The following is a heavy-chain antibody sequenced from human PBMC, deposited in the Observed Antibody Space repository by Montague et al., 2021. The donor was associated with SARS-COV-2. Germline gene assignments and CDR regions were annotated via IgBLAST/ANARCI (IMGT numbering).Heavy chain of an antibody. J-gene: IGHJ4*02. CDR2: IWYDGSNK. CDR1: GFTFSSYG. D-gene: IGHD3-3*01. Sequence: SLRLSCAASGFTFSSYGMHWVRQAPGKGLEWVAVIWYDGSNKYYADSVKGRFTISRDNSKNTLCLQMNSLRAEDTAVYYCAREAEIFGVVISPLFYWGQGTLVTVSS. V-gene: IGHV3-33*01. CDR3: AREAEIFGVVISPLFY.